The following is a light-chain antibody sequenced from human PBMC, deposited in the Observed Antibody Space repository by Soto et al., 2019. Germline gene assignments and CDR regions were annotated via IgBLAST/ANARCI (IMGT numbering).Light chain of an antibody. Sequence: QSALTQPASVSGSPGQSITISCTGTSSDVGGYNYVSWYQHHPGKAPKLILYEVSNRPSGVSTRFSGSKSGNTASLTISGLQAEDEADYYCSSYTISKKGVFGGGTKVTVL. CDR3: SSYTISKKGV. J-gene: IGLJ3*02. CDR2: EVS. CDR1: SSDVGGYNY. V-gene: IGLV2-14*01.